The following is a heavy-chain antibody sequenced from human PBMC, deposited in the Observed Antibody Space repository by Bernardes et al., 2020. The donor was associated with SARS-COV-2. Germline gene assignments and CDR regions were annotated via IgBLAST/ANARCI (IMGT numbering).Heavy chain of an antibody. CDR1: GGSISSYY. V-gene: IGHV4-59*08. Sequence: SETLSLTCTVSGGSISSYYWSWIRQPPGKGLEWIGYIYHSGSTNYNPSLKSRVTISVDTSKNQFSLKLSSMTAADTAVYYCTRQDIGAIFGVVITPAGMDVWGQGTTVTVSS. CDR3: TRQDIGAIFGVVITPAGMDV. CDR2: IYHSGST. D-gene: IGHD3-3*01. J-gene: IGHJ6*02.